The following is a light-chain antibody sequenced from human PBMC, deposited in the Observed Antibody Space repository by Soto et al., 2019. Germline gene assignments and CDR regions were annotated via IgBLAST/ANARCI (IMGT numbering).Light chain of an antibody. CDR1: QSVTSSY. V-gene: IGKV3-20*01. J-gene: IGKJ1*01. CDR2: GAS. Sequence: EIVLTQSPGTLSLSPGERATLSCRASQSVTSSYLAWYQLKPGQAPRLVIYGASSRATGIPDRFSGGGAGTDFTLTISSLEPEDFAVYSCQQYNSSPWTFGQGTKVEIK. CDR3: QQYNSSPWT.